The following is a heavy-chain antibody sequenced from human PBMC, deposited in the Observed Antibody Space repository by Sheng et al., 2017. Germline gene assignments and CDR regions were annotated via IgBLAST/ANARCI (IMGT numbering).Heavy chain of an antibody. J-gene: IGHJ4*02. CDR2: IYSSGST. V-gene: IGHV4-61*02. Sequence: QVQLQESGPGLVKPSQTLSLTCTVSGVSISSGTYYWSWIRQPAGKGLEWIGRIYSSGSTNHNPSLKSRVTISVDTSRNQFSLKLTSVTAADTAVYYCARARDGYHYFDYWGQGTLVTVSS. D-gene: IGHD5-12*01. CDR1: GVSISSGTYY. CDR3: ARARDGYHYFDY.